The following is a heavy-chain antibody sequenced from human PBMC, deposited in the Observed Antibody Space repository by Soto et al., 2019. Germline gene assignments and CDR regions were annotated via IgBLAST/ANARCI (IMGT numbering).Heavy chain of an antibody. V-gene: IGHV1-69*13. CDR1: GXTFRSYA. CDR2: IIPIFGTA. J-gene: IGHJ5*02. CDR3: ASDNTNWFDP. Sequence: SVKVSCKASGXTFRSYAISWVRQAPGQGLEWMGGIIPIFGTANYAQKFQGRVTITADESTSTAYMELSSLRSEDTAVYYCASDNTNWFDPWGQGTLVTVAS.